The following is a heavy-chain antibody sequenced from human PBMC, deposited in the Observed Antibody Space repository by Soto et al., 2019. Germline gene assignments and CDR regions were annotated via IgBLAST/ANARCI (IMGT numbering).Heavy chain of an antibody. V-gene: IGHV3-21*01. Sequence: GGSLRLSCAASGFNFNSYTINWVRQAPGKRLEWLSSISSSGYIFSTDSVRGRFTISRDNAKNSVYLQINSLRAEDTAVYFCARDCSGGSCYHGMDVWGQGTTVTVSS. CDR1: GFNFNSYT. CDR2: ISSSGYI. D-gene: IGHD2-15*01. CDR3: ARDCSGGSCYHGMDV. J-gene: IGHJ6*02.